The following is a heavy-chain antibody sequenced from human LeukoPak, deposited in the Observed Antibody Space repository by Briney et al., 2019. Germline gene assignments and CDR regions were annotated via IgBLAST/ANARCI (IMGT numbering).Heavy chain of an antibody. CDR1: GGSISSYY. CDR3: ASVVGPGRPSALGGNWFDP. Sequence: SETLSLTCTVSGGSISSYYWSCIRQPPGKGLEWIGYIYYSGSTNYNPSLKSRVTISVDTSKNQFSLKLSSVTAADTAVYYCASVVGPGRPSALGGNWFDPWGQGTLVTVSS. V-gene: IGHV4-59*08. J-gene: IGHJ5*02. CDR2: IYYSGST. D-gene: IGHD3-16*01.